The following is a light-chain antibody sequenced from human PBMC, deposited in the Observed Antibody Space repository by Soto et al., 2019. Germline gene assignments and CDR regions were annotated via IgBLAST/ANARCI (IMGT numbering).Light chain of an antibody. CDR3: QQYSSYPT. V-gene: IGKV1-5*03. CDR2: TAS. CDR1: QSISSW. J-gene: IGKJ1*01. Sequence: DIQMTQSPSTLSASVGDRVTITCRASQSISSWLAWYQQKPGKAPKLLVYTASSLESGVPSRFSGSGSGTDFTLTISSLKPDDFATYYCQQYSSYPTFGQGTKVEIK.